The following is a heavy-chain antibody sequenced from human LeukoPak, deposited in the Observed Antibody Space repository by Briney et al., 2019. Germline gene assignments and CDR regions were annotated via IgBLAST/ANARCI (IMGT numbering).Heavy chain of an antibody. V-gene: IGHV4-34*01. J-gene: IGHJ4*02. CDR3: QTRYYYDSSGDY. Sequence: SETLSLTCAVYGGSFSGYYWSWIRQPPGKGLEWIGEINHSGSTNYNPSLKSRVTISVDTSKNQFSLKLSSVTAADTAVYYCQTRYYYDSSGDYWGQGTLVTVSS. CDR2: INHSGST. CDR1: GGSFSGYY. D-gene: IGHD3-22*01.